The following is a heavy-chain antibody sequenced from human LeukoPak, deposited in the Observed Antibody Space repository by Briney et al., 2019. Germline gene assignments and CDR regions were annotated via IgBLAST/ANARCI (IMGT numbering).Heavy chain of an antibody. D-gene: IGHD3-3*01. CDR2: ISGSGGST. Sequence: GGSLRLSCAASGFTFSSYAMSWVRQAPGKGLEWVSAISGSGGSTYYADSVKGRFTISRDNSKNTLYLQMNSLRAEDTAVYYCARAPSLGIFGVVISSYGMDVWGQGTTVTVSS. CDR1: GFTFSSYA. V-gene: IGHV3-23*01. CDR3: ARAPSLGIFGVVISSYGMDV. J-gene: IGHJ6*02.